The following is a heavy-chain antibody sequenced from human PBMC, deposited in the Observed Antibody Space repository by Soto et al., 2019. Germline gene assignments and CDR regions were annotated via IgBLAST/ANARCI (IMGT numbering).Heavy chain of an antibody. CDR1: GGTFSSYA. D-gene: IGHD6-6*01. J-gene: IGHJ5*02. CDR2: ISVYNGNT. CDR3: ARDSVAARPGWFAP. V-gene: IGHV1-18*01. Sequence: ASVKVSCKASGGTFSSYAISWVRQVPGQGLQWMGWISVYNGNTNYAQKFQGRVTMTTDTSTSTAYMELRSLRSDDSAVYYCARDSVAARPGWFAPWGQGTLVTVSS.